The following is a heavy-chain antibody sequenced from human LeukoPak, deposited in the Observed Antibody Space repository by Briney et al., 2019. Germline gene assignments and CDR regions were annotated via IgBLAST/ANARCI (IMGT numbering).Heavy chain of an antibody. CDR2: IKSKTDGGTT. V-gene: IGHV3-15*01. CDR1: GFTFSNAW. J-gene: IGHJ6*03. D-gene: IGHD5-24*01. Sequence: GGSLRLSCAASGFTFSNAWMSWVRQAPGKGLEWVGRIKSKTDGGTTDYAAPVKGRFTISRDDSKNTLYLQMNSLKTEDTAVYYCTTEEGGSKQPPYYYYYYMDVWGKGTTVTVSS. CDR3: TTEEGGSKQPPYYYYYYMDV.